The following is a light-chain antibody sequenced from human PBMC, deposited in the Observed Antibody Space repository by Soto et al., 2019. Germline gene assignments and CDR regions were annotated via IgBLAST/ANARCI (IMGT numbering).Light chain of an antibody. V-gene: IGKV1-9*01. CDR2: DAS. CDR3: QQLNSYPIT. Sequence: IQLTQSPSSLSASVGDRVTITCRASQGISSDLAWYQQKPGKAPNLLIYDASTLQSGVPSRFSGRGSGTDFTLTISSLQPEDFASYYCQQLNSYPITFGQGTRLEIK. J-gene: IGKJ5*01. CDR1: QGISSD.